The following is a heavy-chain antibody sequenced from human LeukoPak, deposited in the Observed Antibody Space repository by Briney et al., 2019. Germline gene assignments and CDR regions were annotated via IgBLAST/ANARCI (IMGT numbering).Heavy chain of an antibody. CDR1: GGSISSYY. V-gene: IGHV4-59*01. J-gene: IGHJ3*02. CDR2: IYYSGST. CDR3: ARVVEGAFDI. Sequence: PSETLSLTCTVSGGSISSYYWSWIRQPPGKGLEWIGYIYYSGSTNYNPSLESRVTISVDTSKNQFSLKLSSVTAADTAVYYCARVVEGAFDIWGQGTMVTVSS. D-gene: IGHD3-3*01.